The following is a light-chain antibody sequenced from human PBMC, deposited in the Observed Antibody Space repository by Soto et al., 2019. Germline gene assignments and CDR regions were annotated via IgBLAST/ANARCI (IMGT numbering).Light chain of an antibody. J-gene: IGKJ1*01. Sequence: EIVMTQSPATLSVSLGERATLSCRASQSISSNLAWYQQKPGQAPRLLIYGASTRATGIPARFSGSGSGTEFTLTISSLQSEDFAVYYCQQYNNWPPWTLGQGTKVDIK. V-gene: IGKV3-15*01. CDR2: GAS. CDR3: QQYNNWPPWT. CDR1: QSISSN.